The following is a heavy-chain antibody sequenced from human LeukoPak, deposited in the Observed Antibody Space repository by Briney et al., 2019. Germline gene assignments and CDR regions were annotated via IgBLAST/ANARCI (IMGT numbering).Heavy chain of an antibody. CDR1: GFTFSNAW. D-gene: IGHD3-22*01. J-gene: IGHJ4*02. CDR2: IKSKTDGGTT. Sequence: GGSLRLSYAASGFTFSNAWMSWVRQAPGKGLEWVGRIKSKTDGGTTDYAAPVKGRFTISRDDSKNTLYLQMNSLKTEDTAVYYCTTEPTYYYDSSGYSEFDYWGQGTLVTVSS. CDR3: TTEPTYYYDSSGYSEFDY. V-gene: IGHV3-15*01.